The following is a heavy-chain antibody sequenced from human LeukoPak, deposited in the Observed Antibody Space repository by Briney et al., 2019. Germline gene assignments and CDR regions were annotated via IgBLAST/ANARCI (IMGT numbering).Heavy chain of an antibody. CDR1: GFTFSSYG. CDR3: ARDFWSGYHRNYGMDV. Sequence: GGSLRLSCAASGFTFSSYGMHWVRQAPGKGLEWVAHIKQDGSEKYYVDSAKGRFTISRDNAKNSLYLQMNSLRAEDTAVYYCARDFWSGYHRNYGMDVWGQGTTVTVSS. V-gene: IGHV3-7*01. J-gene: IGHJ6*02. D-gene: IGHD3-3*01. CDR2: IKQDGSEK.